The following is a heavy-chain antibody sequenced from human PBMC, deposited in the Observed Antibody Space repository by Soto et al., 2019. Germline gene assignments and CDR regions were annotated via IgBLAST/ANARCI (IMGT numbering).Heavy chain of an antibody. D-gene: IGHD2-21*01. Sequence: EVQLLESGGGLVQPGGSLRLSCAASGFTFSSYAMSWVRQAPGKGLEWVSAISGSGGSTYYADSVKGRFTISRDNSKNTLYLQRNSLRAEDTAVYYCAKGGDCGGDCYKSPYYYYYYMDVWGKGTTVTVSS. V-gene: IGHV3-23*01. CDR1: GFTFSSYA. J-gene: IGHJ6*03. CDR3: AKGGDCGGDCYKSPYYYYYYMDV. CDR2: ISGSGGST.